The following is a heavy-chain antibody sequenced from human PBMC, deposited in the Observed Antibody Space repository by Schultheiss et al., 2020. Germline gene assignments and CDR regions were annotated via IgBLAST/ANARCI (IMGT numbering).Heavy chain of an antibody. Sequence: GGSLRLSCAASGFTFSSYAMSWVRQAPGKGLEWVSGISGSGGSTYYADSVKGRFTISRDNSKNSLYLQMNSLRAEDTAVYYCATYMTADDYWGQGTLVTVSS. CDR3: ATYMTADDY. CDR2: ISGSGGST. CDR1: GFTFSSYA. V-gene: IGHV3-23*01. J-gene: IGHJ4*02. D-gene: IGHD3-16*01.